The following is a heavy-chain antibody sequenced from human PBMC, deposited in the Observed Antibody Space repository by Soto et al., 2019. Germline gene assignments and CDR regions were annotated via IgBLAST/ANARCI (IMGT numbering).Heavy chain of an antibody. CDR3: ARLRGERAALYYYYYGRDV. Sequence: PGESLKISCKGSGYSFTSYWIGWVRQMPGKGLEWMGIIYPGDSDTRYSPSFQGQVTISADKSISPAYLQWSSRKASDTAMYYCARLRGERAALYYYYYGRDVGGKGTRVTVPS. CDR2: IYPGDSDT. D-gene: IGHD3-16*01. CDR1: GYSFTSYW. V-gene: IGHV5-51*01. J-gene: IGHJ6*04.